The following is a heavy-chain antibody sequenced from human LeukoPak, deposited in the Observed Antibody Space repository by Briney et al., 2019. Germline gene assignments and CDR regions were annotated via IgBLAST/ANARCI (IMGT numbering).Heavy chain of an antibody. Sequence: SETLSLTCTVSGGSISSSSYYWGWIRQPPGKGLEWIGSIYYSGSTYYNPSLKSRVTISVDTSKNQFSLKLSSVTAADTAVYYCARHDRNYCSSTSCYAYAFDIWGQGTMVTVSS. D-gene: IGHD2-2*01. CDR1: GGSISSSSYY. CDR3: ARHDRNYCSSTSCYAYAFDI. CDR2: IYYSGST. J-gene: IGHJ3*02. V-gene: IGHV4-39*01.